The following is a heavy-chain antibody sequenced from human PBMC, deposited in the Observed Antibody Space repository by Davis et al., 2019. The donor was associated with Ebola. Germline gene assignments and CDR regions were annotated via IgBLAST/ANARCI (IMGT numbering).Heavy chain of an antibody. CDR1: GFTFSSYD. CDR2: IGTAGDT. J-gene: IGHJ4*02. Sequence: GESLKISCAASGFTFSSYDMHWVRQATGKGLEWVSTIGTAGDTYYPGSVKGRFTISRDNAKNSLYLQMNSLRAEDTAVYYCARAEFDYWGQGTLVTVSS. V-gene: IGHV3-13*01. CDR3: ARAEFDY.